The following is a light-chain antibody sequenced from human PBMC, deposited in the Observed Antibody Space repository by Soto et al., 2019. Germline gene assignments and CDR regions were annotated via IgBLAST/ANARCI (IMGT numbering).Light chain of an antibody. V-gene: IGKV3D-15*01. J-gene: IGKJ4*01. CDR1: QSVSSN. CDR3: QQYNKWPLS. Sequence: EIVMTQSPATLSVSPGERATLSCRASQSVSSNLAWYQQKPGQAPRLLLYVASTRATGIPARFSGSGSGTEFTRTISSLQSEDFAVYYCQQYNKWPLSFGGGTKVEIK. CDR2: VAS.